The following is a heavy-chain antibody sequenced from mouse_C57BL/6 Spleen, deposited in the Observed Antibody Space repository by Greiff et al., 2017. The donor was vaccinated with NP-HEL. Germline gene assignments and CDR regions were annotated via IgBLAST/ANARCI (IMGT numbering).Heavy chain of an antibody. CDR3: ARGGTAQARSYFDY. CDR1: GYTFTSYW. D-gene: IGHD3-2*02. CDR2: IDPSDSYT. Sequence: VQLQQPGAELVKPGASVKLSCKASGYTFTSYWMQWVKQRPGQGLEWIGEIDPSDSYTNYNQKFKGKATLTVDTSSSTAYMQLSSLTSEDSAVYYCARGGTAQARSYFDYWGQGTTLTVSS. J-gene: IGHJ2*01. V-gene: IGHV1-50*01.